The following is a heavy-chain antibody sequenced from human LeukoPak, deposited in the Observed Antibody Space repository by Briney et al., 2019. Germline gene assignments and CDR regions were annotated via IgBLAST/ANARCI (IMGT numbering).Heavy chain of an antibody. CDR2: IYPNSGAT. Sequence: GASVKVSCKVSGYTLTELSMHWVRQAPGKGLEWMGWIYPNSGATKYAQKFQGRVTMTRDTSISTAYMELSGLRSDDTAVYYCGTLLSNGPFDYWGQGSLVTVSS. CDR1: GYTLTELS. CDR3: GTLLSNGPFDY. J-gene: IGHJ4*02. V-gene: IGHV1-2*02.